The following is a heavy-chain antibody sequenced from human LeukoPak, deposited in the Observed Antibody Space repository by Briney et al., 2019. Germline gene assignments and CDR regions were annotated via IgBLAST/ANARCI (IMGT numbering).Heavy chain of an antibody. V-gene: IGHV1-18*01. CDR1: GYTFTSYG. CDR3: VRDLKRSRARWENLGFDP. D-gene: IGHD1-26*01. CDR2: ISAYNGNT. Sequence: ASVKVSCKASGYTFTSYGISWVRQAPGQGLEWMGWISAYNGNTNYAQKLQGRVTMTTDTSTSTDYMELRSLRSDDTDVYYCVRDLKRSRARWENLGFDPWGQGTLVTVSS. J-gene: IGHJ5*02.